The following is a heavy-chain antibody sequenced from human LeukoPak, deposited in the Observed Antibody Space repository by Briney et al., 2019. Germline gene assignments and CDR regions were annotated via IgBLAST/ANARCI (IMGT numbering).Heavy chain of an antibody. CDR1: GGSINSYY. CDR3: ASHSGLRSPSDP. D-gene: IGHD3-3*01. V-gene: IGHV4-59*08. CDR2: IYYSGST. J-gene: IGHJ5*02. Sequence: PSETLSLTCTVSGGSINSYYWSWIRQPPGRGLEWIGYIYYSGSTNYNPSLKSRVTISVVTSRNQFSQKLTSATAADTSVYYCASHSGLRSPSDPWGQGTLVTVSS.